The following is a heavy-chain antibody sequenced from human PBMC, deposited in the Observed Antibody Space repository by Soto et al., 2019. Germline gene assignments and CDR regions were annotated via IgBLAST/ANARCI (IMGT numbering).Heavy chain of an antibody. V-gene: IGHV1-69*02. Sequence: QVQLVQSGAEVKKPGSSVKVSCKASGGTFSSYTISWVRQAPGQGLEWMGRIIPILGIANYAQKFQGRVTMTAHKSTSTAYMELSSLRSEDTAVYYCARARYDYGDQSFDYWGQGTLVTVSS. J-gene: IGHJ4*02. CDR3: ARARYDYGDQSFDY. CDR1: GGTFSSYT. D-gene: IGHD4-17*01. CDR2: IIPILGIA.